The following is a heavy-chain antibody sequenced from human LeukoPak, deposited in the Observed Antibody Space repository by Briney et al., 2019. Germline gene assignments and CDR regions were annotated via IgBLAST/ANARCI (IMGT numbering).Heavy chain of an antibody. V-gene: IGHV3-21*01. J-gene: IGHJ4*02. Sequence: PGGPLRLSCAASGFTFSSYWMHWVRQATGKGLEWVSSISSSSSYIYYADSVKGRFTISRDNAKNSLYLQMNSLRAEDTAVYYCARGTYYDYVWGSSLGDYWGQGTLVTVSS. CDR1: GFTFSSYW. D-gene: IGHD3-16*01. CDR3: ARGTYYDYVWGSSLGDY. CDR2: ISSSSSYI.